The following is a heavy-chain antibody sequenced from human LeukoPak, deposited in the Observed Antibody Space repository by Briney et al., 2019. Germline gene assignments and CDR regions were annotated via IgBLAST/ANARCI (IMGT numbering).Heavy chain of an antibody. CDR2: IYPDDSDT. Sequence: RGESLKISCKGSGYSFTSYWIGWVRQMPGKGLEWMAIIYPDDSDTRYSPSFQGQVTISADKSISTAYLQWSSLKASDTAMYYCARSGYTSSPLGGYFDYWGQGTLVTVSP. J-gene: IGHJ4*02. D-gene: IGHD6-13*01. V-gene: IGHV5-51*01. CDR1: GYSFTSYW. CDR3: ARSGYTSSPLGGYFDY.